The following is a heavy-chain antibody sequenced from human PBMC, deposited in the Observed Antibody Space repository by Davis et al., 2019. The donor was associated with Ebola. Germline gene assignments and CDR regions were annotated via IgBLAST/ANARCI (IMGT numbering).Heavy chain of an antibody. Sequence: SVKVSCKASRDIFSPHTLNWVRQAPGQGLEWMGGIIPVYGASYYAQTYKDRLTITADLSTGTVYLELNSLTSEDTAIYFCAGNDSVSKWFDPWGQGTPVTVSS. J-gene: IGHJ5*02. CDR3: AGNDSVSKWFDP. CDR1: RDIFSPHT. D-gene: IGHD2-21*02. V-gene: IGHV1-69*13. CDR2: IIPVYGAS.